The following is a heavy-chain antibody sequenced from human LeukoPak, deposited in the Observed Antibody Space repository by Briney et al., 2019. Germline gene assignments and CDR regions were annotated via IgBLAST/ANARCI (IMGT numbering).Heavy chain of an antibody. CDR1: GFTFSNYA. D-gene: IGHD3-22*01. J-gene: IGHJ4*02. CDR3: AKGRYESSGFNWAA. CDR2: LSGSGGGA. V-gene: IGHV3-23*01. Sequence: GGSLRLSCAASGFTFSNYAMTWVRQAPGKGLEWVSALSGSGGGAYYADSVKGRFTISRDNSKNTLYLQMNSLRAEDTAVYYCAKGRYESSGFNWAAWGQGTLVTVSS.